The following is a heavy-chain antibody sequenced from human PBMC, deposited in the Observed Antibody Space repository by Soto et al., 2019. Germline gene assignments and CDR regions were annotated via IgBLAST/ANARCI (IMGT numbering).Heavy chain of an antibody. CDR1: GGSISSGNYY. J-gene: IGHJ4*02. Sequence: SETLSLTCTVSGGSISSGNYYWSWIRQPPGKGLEWIGFISYSGSINYNPSLKSRVTISVDPSKNQFSLRLSSVTAADTAVYYCAKSLGDPSGWKPDSGGRETLVPVSS. D-gene: IGHD6-19*01. CDR3: AKSLGDPSGWKPDS. CDR2: ISYSGSI. V-gene: IGHV4-61*01.